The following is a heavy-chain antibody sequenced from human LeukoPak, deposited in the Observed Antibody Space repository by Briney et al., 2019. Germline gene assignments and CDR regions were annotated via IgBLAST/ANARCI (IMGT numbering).Heavy chain of an antibody. CDR3: ARAGYSSSWYEVTSAFDI. J-gene: IGHJ3*02. V-gene: IGHV3-74*01. CDR1: GFTFSSYW. Sequence: PGGSLRLSCAASGFTFSSYWMHWVRQAPGKGLVWVSRINSDGSSTSYADSVKGRFTISRDNAKNTLYLQMNSLRAEDTAVYYCARAGYSSSWYEVTSAFDIWGQGTMVTVSS. D-gene: IGHD6-13*01. CDR2: INSDGSST.